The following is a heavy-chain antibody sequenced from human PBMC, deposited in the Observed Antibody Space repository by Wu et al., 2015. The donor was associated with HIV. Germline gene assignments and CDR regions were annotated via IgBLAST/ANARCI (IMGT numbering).Heavy chain of an antibody. CDR1: GYTVSNYY. J-gene: IGHJ4*02. V-gene: IGHV1-2*02. CDR2: INPNSGGT. CDR3: ATDKRGYDVLTGYYIYFDY. D-gene: IGHD3-9*01. Sequence: QAQLVQSGAEVKKPGASVKVSCKASGYTVSNYYIHWIQQAPGLGLEWMGWINPNSGGTNYAQKFQGRVTMTRDTSISTAYMELSGLTSDDTAIYFCATDKRGYDVLTGYYIYFDYWGQGTLVTVSS.